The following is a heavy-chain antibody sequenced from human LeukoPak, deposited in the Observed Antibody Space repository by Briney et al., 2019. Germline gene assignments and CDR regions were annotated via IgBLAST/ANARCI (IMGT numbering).Heavy chain of an antibody. V-gene: IGHV3-7*01. D-gene: IGHD3-10*01. CDR2: IKHDGSAK. CDR3: ARDYYASGSLDS. CDR1: GFTFSSYW. J-gene: IGHJ4*02. Sequence: GGSLRLSCAASGFTFSSYWMNWVRQVPGKGLEWVANIKHDGSAKSYVGSVKGRFTISRDNAKNSLYLQVNSLRAEDTAVYYCARDYYASGSLDSWGQGTLVTASS.